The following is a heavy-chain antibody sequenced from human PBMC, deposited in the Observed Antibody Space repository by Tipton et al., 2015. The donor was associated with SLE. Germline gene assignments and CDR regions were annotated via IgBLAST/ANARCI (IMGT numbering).Heavy chain of an antibody. D-gene: IGHD4-23*01. J-gene: IGHJ4*02. CDR1: GGSFSGYY. CDR3: ARHYYGGTYYFDY. Sequence: KPSETLSLTCAVYGGSFSGYYWSWIRQPPGKGLEWIGEINHSGSTNYNPSLKSRVAISIDTSKNQFSLKLSSVTAADTAVYYCARHYYGGTYYFDYWCQGTLVTVSS. V-gene: IGHV4-34*01. CDR2: INHSGST.